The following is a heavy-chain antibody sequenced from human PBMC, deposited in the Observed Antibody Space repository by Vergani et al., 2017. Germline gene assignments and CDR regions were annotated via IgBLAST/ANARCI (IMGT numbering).Heavy chain of an antibody. CDR2: IYYSGST. J-gene: IGHJ6*03. D-gene: IGHD2-2*01. V-gene: IGHV4-59*01. CDR1: GGSISSYY. CDR3: ARAVPAAMSPLYYYYYHMDV. Sequence: QVQLQESGPGLVKPSETLSLTCTVSGGSISSYYWSWIRQPPGKGLEWIVYIYYSGSTNYNPSLKSRVTITVDTSKNKFSLKLSSVTAADTAVYYCARAVPAAMSPLYYYYYHMDVWGKGTTVTVSS.